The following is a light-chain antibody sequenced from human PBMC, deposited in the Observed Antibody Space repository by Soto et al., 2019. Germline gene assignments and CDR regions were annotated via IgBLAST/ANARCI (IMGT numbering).Light chain of an antibody. CDR3: QQLTNFRFT. Sequence: IPLTQSPSSLSASVGDRVTITCRASQGINKFLAWYQQRPGKAPQLLVYGASTLQSGVPSRFSGSGSGTDFTLTISSLQPEDFATYYCQQLTNFRFTFGQGTKTGHQT. J-gene: IGKJ2*01. CDR2: GAS. V-gene: IGKV1-9*01. CDR1: QGINKF.